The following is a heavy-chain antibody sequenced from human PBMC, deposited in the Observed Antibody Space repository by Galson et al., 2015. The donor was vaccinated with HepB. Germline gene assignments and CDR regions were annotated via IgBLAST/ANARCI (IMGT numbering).Heavy chain of an antibody. J-gene: IGHJ3*02. CDR2: IYYSGST. V-gene: IGHV4-59*01. CDR3: ARWIRGRDGYNSGGDDAFDI. D-gene: IGHD5-24*01. Sequence: SETLSLTCTVSGGSISSYYWSWIRQPPGKGLEWIGYIYYSGSTNYNPSLKSRVTISVDTSKNQFSLKLSSVTAADTAVYYCARWIRGRDGYNSGGDDAFDIWGQGTMVTVSS. CDR1: GGSISSYY.